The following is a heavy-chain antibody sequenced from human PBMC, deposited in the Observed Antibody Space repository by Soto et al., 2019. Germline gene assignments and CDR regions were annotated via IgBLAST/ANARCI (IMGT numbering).Heavy chain of an antibody. V-gene: IGHV1-18*01. Sequence: QGQLVQSGPEVKKPGASVKVSCKASGYTFTSYGISWVRQAPGQGLEWIGWISGYNGDTNYAQKVQGRVPMTIDTSTSTAYMALRRLTSDDTAIYYCAKNGQLPYYDYGMDVWGQGTTVTVSS. CDR3: AKNGQLPYYDYGMDV. CDR2: ISGYNGDT. D-gene: IGHD1-1*01. CDR1: GYTFTSYG. J-gene: IGHJ6*02.